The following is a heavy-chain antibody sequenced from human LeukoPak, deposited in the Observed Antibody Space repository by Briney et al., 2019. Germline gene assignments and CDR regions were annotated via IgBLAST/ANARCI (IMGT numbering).Heavy chain of an antibody. J-gene: IGHJ4*02. CDR2: IRNDGGDK. CDR1: GFTFSSYG. D-gene: IGHD6-13*01. CDR3: AKVLSSSWGYFGF. Sequence: GGSLRLSCAASGFTFSSYGMHWVRQAPGKGLEWVAFIRNDGGDKYYADSVKGLFTISRDNSKNTLYLQMNSLRVEDTALYYCAKVLSSSWGYFGFWGQGTLVTVSS. V-gene: IGHV3-30*02.